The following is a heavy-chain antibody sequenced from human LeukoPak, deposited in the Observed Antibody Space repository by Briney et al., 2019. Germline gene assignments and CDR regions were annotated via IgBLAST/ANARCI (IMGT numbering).Heavy chain of an antibody. CDR3: AKERSSGWSAGGDCFDS. V-gene: IGHV3-30*04. CDR2: LSYDGSIK. CDR1: GFPLNIYA. Sequence: GGSLRLSCAASGFPLNIYAMHWVRQAPGKGLEWVTVLSYDGSIKHYADSVTGRFTISRDNSKSTLYLQMNSLRAEDTAVYFCAKERSSGWSAGGDCFDSWGQGTMVTVSS. J-gene: IGHJ3*02. D-gene: IGHD6-19*01.